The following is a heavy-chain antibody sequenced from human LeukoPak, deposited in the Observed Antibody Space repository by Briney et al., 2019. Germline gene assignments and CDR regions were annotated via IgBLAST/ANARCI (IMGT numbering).Heavy chain of an antibody. D-gene: IGHD3-22*01. CDR2: ISGSGGST. Sequence: GGSLRLSCAASGFTFSSYAMSWVRQAPGKGLEWVSAISGSGGSTYYADSVKGRFTISRDNSKNTLYLQMNSLRAEDTAVYYCAEAPYYYDSSGTFDIWGHGTMVTVSS. J-gene: IGHJ3*02. CDR1: GFTFSSYA. CDR3: AEAPYYYDSSGTFDI. V-gene: IGHV3-23*01.